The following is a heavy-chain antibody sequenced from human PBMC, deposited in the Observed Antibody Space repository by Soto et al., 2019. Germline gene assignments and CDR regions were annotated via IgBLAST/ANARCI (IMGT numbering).Heavy chain of an antibody. CDR3: AKVKTTSSSWPYYFDN. Sequence: EVQLLESGGGLVRPGGSLRLSCAASGFTFSSYVMSWVRQAPGKGLEWVSAISGSGGSTYYADSVKGRFTISRDNSKNTLYLQMNSLKGEDTAVYYCAKVKTTSSSWPYYFDNWGQGTLVTVSS. CDR1: GFTFSSYV. CDR2: ISGSGGST. D-gene: IGHD6-13*01. V-gene: IGHV3-23*01. J-gene: IGHJ4*02.